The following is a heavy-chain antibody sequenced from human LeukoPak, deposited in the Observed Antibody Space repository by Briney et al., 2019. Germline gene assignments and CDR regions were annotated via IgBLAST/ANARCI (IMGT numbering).Heavy chain of an antibody. CDR2: IHNSGTT. CDR1: GGPFSGYF. D-gene: IGHD6-13*01. Sequence: SETLSLTCAVSGGPFSGYFWSWIRQSSGKGLEWIGEIHNSGTTNYNPSLNSRVTISEDTSKNQFSLMLRSVTAADTAVYYCARDHLPAGAPGYYMDVWGKGTTVTVSS. CDR3: ARDHLPAGAPGYYMDV. V-gene: IGHV4-34*01. J-gene: IGHJ6*03.